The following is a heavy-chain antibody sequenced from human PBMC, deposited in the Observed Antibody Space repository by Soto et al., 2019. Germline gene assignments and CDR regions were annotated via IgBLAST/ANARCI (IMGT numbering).Heavy chain of an antibody. Sequence: GGSLRLSCAASGFTFSSYSMNWVRQAPGKGLEWVSSISSSSSYIYYADSVKGRFTISRDNAKNSLYLQMNSLRAEDTAVYYCARDLQMLTTGPNWFDPWGQGTLVTVSS. CDR3: ARDLQMLTTGPNWFDP. J-gene: IGHJ5*02. CDR2: ISSSSSYI. CDR1: GFTFSSYS. V-gene: IGHV3-21*01. D-gene: IGHD4-17*01.